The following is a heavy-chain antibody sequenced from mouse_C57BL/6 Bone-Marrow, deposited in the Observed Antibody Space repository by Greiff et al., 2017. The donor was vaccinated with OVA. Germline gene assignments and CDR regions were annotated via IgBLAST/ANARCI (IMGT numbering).Heavy chain of an antibody. CDR3: ARREDYGAAYYFDY. Sequence: EVQVVESGGDLVKPGGSLKLSCAASGFTFSSYGMSWVRQTPDKRLEWVATISSGGSYTYYPDSVKGRFTISRDNAKNTLYLQMSSLKSEDTAMYYCARREDYGAAYYFDYWGQGTTLTVSS. V-gene: IGHV5-6*01. J-gene: IGHJ2*01. CDR2: ISSGGSYT. CDR1: GFTFSSYG. D-gene: IGHD2-4*01.